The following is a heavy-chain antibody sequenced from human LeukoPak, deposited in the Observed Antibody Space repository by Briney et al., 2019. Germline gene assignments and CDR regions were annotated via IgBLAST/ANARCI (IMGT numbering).Heavy chain of an antibody. V-gene: IGHV1-69*06. D-gene: IGHD6-6*01. CDR3: ARGDLLSSSSSVELRPPIIDY. CDR1: GGTFSSYA. Sequence: GASVKVSCKASGGTFSSYAISWVRQAPGQGLEWMGGIIPIFGTANYAQKFQGRVTITADKSTSTAYMELSSLRSEDTAVYYCARGDLLSSSSSVELRPPIIDYWGQGTLVTVSS. CDR2: IIPIFGTA. J-gene: IGHJ4*02.